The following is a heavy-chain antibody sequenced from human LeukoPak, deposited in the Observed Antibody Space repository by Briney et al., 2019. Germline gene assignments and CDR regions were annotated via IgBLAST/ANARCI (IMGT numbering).Heavy chain of an antibody. J-gene: IGHJ4*02. CDR2: IYYSGTT. CDR1: GDSLINFY. V-gene: IGHV4-59*08. CDR3: ARLEFDVLTGYYEALDY. Sequence: SETLSLTCTVSGDSLINFYWSWIRQPPGKGLEWIGYIYYSGTTNYNPSLKSRVTMSVDTSKNQFSLKLRSVTAADTAVYYCARLEFDVLTGYYEALDYWGQGTLVTVSS. D-gene: IGHD3-9*01.